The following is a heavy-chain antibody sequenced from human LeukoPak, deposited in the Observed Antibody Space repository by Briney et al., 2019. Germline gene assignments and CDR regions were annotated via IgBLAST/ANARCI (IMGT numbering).Heavy chain of an antibody. V-gene: IGHV3-33*08. Sequence: PGGSLRLSCAASGFTFSNYALSWVRQAPGKGLEWVAVIWYDGSNKYYADSVKGRFTISRDNSKNTLYLQMNSLRAEDTAVYYCARELVTAIWRGFDYWGQGTLVTVSS. J-gene: IGHJ4*02. CDR2: IWYDGSNK. CDR3: ARELVTAIWRGFDY. D-gene: IGHD2-21*02. CDR1: GFTFSNYA.